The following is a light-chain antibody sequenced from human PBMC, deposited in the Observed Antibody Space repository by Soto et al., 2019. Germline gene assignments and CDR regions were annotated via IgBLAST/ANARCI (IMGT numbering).Light chain of an antibody. CDR2: DAS. CDR3: QEYNSLLYT. V-gene: IGKV1-27*01. J-gene: IGKJ2*01. Sequence: DIKMTQSPSSLSASVGDRVTITCRASQDISNFLAWYQQKRGKVPKLLVYDASTLQSGVPTRFSGSGSGTHFTLTISSLQPEDVASYYCQEYNSLLYTFGQGTKLEIK. CDR1: QDISNF.